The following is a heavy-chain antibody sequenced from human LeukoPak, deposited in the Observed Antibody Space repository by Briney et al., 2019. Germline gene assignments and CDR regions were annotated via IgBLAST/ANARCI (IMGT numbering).Heavy chain of an antibody. CDR3: ALDSSGWSDDSFDI. D-gene: IGHD6-13*01. J-gene: IGHJ3*02. CDR1: GASISFYY. Sequence: SETLSLTCTVSGASISFYYWGWIRQPPGKGLEWIGYIYYSGSTKYNPSLKSRVTMSIDTSKNQFSLNLKSVTAADTAVYYCALDSSGWSDDSFDIWGHGTMVTVSS. V-gene: IGHV4-59*01. CDR2: IYYSGST.